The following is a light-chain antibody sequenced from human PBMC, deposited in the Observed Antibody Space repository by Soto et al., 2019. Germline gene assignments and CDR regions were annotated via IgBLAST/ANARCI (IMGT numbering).Light chain of an antibody. Sequence: EIVMTQSPATLSVSPGERATLSCRASQIASSNLAGYQQKPGQPPWLLIYAASTRATGIPARFSGSGSGTEFTLTISSLQSEDFAVYYCQQYNKWPLTFGGGTKVEIK. V-gene: IGKV3-15*01. CDR3: QQYNKWPLT. CDR1: QIASSN. CDR2: AAS. J-gene: IGKJ4*01.